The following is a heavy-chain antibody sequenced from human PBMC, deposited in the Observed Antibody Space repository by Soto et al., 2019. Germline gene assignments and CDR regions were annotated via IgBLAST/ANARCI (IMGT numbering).Heavy chain of an antibody. CDR1: GFSLNTVDVA. Sequence: QITLKESGPTLVKPTQTLTLTCAFSGFSLNTVDVAVGWIRQPPGKALEWLALIYWDDDKRYSPSLKSRLTITRDTSRTQVILLMTNMDPVDTATYYCAHKVPDGCFAHWGQGTLVTVSS. CDR3: AHKVPDGCFAH. D-gene: IGHD1-1*01. V-gene: IGHV2-5*02. J-gene: IGHJ5*02. CDR2: IYWDDDK.